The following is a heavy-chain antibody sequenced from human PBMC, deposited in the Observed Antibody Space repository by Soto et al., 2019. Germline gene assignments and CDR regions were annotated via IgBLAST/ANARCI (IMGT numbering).Heavy chain of an antibody. CDR1: GFTISSYA. D-gene: IGHD6-6*01. CDR2: ISYDGSNK. J-gene: IGHJ5*02. V-gene: IGHV3-30-3*01. Sequence: QVQLVESGGGVVQPGRSLRLSCAASGFTISSYAMHWVRQAPGKGLEWVAVISYDGSNKYYADSVKGRFTISRDNSKNTLYLQMNSLRAEDTAVYYCAREKYSSSSGMFDPWGQGTLVTVSS. CDR3: AREKYSSSSGMFDP.